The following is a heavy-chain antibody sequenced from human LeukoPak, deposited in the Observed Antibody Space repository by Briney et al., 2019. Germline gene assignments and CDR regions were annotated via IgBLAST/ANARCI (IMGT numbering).Heavy chain of an antibody. Sequence: ASVKVSCKASGYTFTSYGISWVRQAPGQALEWMGWISAYNGNTNYAQKLQGRVTMTTDTSTSTAYMELRSLRSDDTAVYYCAREKKITIFGEVIDGMDVWGQGTTVTVSS. J-gene: IGHJ6*02. V-gene: IGHV1-18*01. CDR3: AREKKITIFGEVIDGMDV. CDR2: ISAYNGNT. CDR1: GYTFTSYG. D-gene: IGHD3-3*01.